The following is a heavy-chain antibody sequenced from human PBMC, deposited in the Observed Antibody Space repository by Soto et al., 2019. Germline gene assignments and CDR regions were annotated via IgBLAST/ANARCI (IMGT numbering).Heavy chain of an antibody. D-gene: IGHD5-18*01. CDR2: IFAGGGT. CDR1: GVPDSRYY. CDR3: EGGFSYGYIDP. J-gene: IGHJ5*02. Sequence: PGWSLRLSCEGSGVPDSRYYMSCVRQAPGRGLEWLSVIFAGGGTYYADSVKGRFTISKDNSKNRVYLQMNTLRAGDTAVYYCEGGFSYGYIDPWGQGSPFTV. V-gene: IGHV3-53*01.